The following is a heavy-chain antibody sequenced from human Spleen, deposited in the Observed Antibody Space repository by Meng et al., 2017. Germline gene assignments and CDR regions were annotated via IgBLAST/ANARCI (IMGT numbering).Heavy chain of an antibody. CDR2: INPRNGGT. CDR1: GYTFTDYY. D-gene: IGHD2-2*01. Sequence: ASVKVSCKASGYTFTDYYIHWVRQAPGHGLEWMGRINPRNGGTYSAQNFQGRVTITTDESTSTVYMERTRMTSEDTAEYFWSRKAGNCMTTTCYSLDYWGQGILVTVSS. J-gene: IGHJ4*02. V-gene: IGHV1-2*06. CDR3: SRKAGNCMTTTCYSLDY.